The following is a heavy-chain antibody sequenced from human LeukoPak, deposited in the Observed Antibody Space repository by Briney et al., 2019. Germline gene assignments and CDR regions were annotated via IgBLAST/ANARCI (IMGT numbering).Heavy chain of an antibody. CDR3: ARESRHRVDY. J-gene: IGHJ4*02. CDR2: INHSGST. Sequence: SETLSLTCAVYGGSFSGYYWSWIRQPPGKGLEWIGEINHSGSTNYNPSLKSRVTISVDTSKNQFSLKLSSVTAADTAVYYCARESRHRVDYWGQGTLVTVSS. V-gene: IGHV4-34*01. CDR1: GGSFSGYY.